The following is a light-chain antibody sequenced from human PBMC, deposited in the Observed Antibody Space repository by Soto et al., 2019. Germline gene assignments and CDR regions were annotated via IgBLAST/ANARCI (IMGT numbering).Light chain of an antibody. J-gene: IGKJ4*01. CDR2: DVS. CDR1: HDISNY. CDR3: QQYDNRLLT. Sequence: DIQMTQSPSSLSASLGDSVTITCQASHDISNYLNWYQHKPGKAPKLLIYDVSNLEAGVPSRFSGSGSGTDLVFTISSLQPEDIATYYCQQYDNRLLTFGGGTKVEIK. V-gene: IGKV1-33*01.